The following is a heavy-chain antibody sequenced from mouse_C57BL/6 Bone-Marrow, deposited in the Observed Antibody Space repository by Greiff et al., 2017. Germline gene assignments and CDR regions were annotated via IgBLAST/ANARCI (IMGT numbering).Heavy chain of an antibody. Sequence: QVQLQQSGAELVKPGASVKISCKASGYAFSSYWMNWVKQRPGKGLEWIGQIYPGDGDTNYNGKFKGKATLTADKSSSTAYMQLSSLTSEYSAVYFWAREGGLLSYAMDYWGQGTSVTVSS. CDR2: IYPGDGDT. J-gene: IGHJ4*01. D-gene: IGHD2-10*01. V-gene: IGHV1-80*01. CDR3: AREGGLLSYAMDY. CDR1: GYAFSSYW.